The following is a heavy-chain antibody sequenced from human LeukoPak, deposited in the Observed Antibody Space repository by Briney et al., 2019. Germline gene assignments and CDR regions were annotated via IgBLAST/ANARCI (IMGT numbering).Heavy chain of an antibody. CDR3: ARVGGH. V-gene: IGHV3-53*01. CDR2: IYSGGST. CDR1: GLTVSKNY. J-gene: IGHJ4*02. D-gene: IGHD3-10*01. Sequence: PGGSLRLSCAASGLTVSKNYMSWVRQAPGKVLESVSVIYSGGSTYYADSVRGRFIISRDNSKNTLYLQMNSLRVEDTAVYYCARVGGHWGQGTLVTVSS.